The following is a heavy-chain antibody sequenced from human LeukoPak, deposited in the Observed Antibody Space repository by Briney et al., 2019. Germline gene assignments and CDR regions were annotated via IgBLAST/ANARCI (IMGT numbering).Heavy chain of an antibody. V-gene: IGHV3-21*01. CDR1: GFTFSSYS. J-gene: IGHJ6*03. D-gene: IGHD6-13*01. CDR3: AREPHSSSPDYMDV. CDR2: ISSSSSYI. Sequence: GGSLRLXCAASGFTFSSYSMNWVRQAPGKGLEWVSSISSSSSYIYYADSAKGRFTISRDNAKNSLYLQMNSLRAEDTAVYYCAREPHSSSPDYMDVWGKGTTVTVSS.